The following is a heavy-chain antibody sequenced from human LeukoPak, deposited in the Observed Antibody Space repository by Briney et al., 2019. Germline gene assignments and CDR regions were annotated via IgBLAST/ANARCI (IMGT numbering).Heavy chain of an antibody. CDR2: ISSDGNNK. CDR1: GFTFSSYA. J-gene: IGHJ4*02. CDR3: ANYGDFRAPPIDY. Sequence: GGSLRLSCAASGFTFSSYALHWVRQAPGKGLEWVAVISSDGNNKYYADSVKGRFTISRDNSKNTLYLQMNSLSAEDTAVYYCANYGDFRAPPIDYWGQGTLVTVSS. D-gene: IGHD4-17*01. V-gene: IGHV3-30-3*01.